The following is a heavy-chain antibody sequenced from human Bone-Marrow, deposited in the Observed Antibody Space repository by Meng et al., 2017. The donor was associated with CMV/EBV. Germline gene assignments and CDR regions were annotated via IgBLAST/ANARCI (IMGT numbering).Heavy chain of an antibody. CDR2: IDPANGNT. Sequence: SGYIFTAYSIHGVRQAPGQSLEWMGWIDPANGNTKFPQKFQGRVTITRDTFATTAYIELSSLTSEDTAIYFCARDWGTAYATNYFDSWGQGTLVTVSS. J-gene: IGHJ4*02. V-gene: IGHV1-3*01. D-gene: IGHD3-16*01. CDR3: ARDWGTAYATNYFDS. CDR1: GYIFTAYS.